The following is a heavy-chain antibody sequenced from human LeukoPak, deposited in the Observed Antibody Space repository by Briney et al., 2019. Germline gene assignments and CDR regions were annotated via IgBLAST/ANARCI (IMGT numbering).Heavy chain of an antibody. D-gene: IGHD5-12*01. Sequence: GGSLRLSCAASGFTFSNYAMSWVRQAPGKGLEWVSGISGSGGRTYNADSVKGRFTISRDNSKNTLYLQMNSMRAEDTAVYYCAKGLSGYSGYDSDYWGQGTLVTVSS. V-gene: IGHV3-23*01. CDR3: AKGLSGYSGYDSDY. CDR2: ISGSGGRT. J-gene: IGHJ4*02. CDR1: GFTFSNYA.